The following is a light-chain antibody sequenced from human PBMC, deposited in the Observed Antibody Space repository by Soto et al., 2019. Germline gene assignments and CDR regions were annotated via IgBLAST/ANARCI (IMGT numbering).Light chain of an antibody. V-gene: IGKV1-5*03. CDR3: QQRSNWPALT. J-gene: IGKJ4*01. CDR2: RAS. Sequence: DIQMTQSPSTLSASVGDRVTITCRASQNISFWLAWYQQKSGKAPKVLMHRASNLENGVPSRFSGSGSGTEFTLTISSLEPEDFAVYYCQQRSNWPALTFGGGTKVDIK. CDR1: QNISFW.